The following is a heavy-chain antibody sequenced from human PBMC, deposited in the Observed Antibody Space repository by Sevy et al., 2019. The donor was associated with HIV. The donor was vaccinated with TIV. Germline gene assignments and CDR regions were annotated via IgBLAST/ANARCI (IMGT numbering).Heavy chain of an antibody. Sequence: GSLRLSCAASGFTFSDHYMDWVRQAPGKGLEWVGRTRNKANSYTTEYAASVKGRFTISRDDSKNSLYLQMNSLKTEETAVYYCARGRGGEFDYWGQGTLVTVSS. CDR3: ARGRGGEFDY. CDR2: TRNKANSYTT. CDR1: GFTFSDHY. J-gene: IGHJ4*02. V-gene: IGHV3-72*01. D-gene: IGHD3-16*01.